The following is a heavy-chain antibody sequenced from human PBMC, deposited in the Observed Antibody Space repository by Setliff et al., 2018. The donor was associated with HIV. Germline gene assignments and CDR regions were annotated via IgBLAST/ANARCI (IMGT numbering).Heavy chain of an antibody. V-gene: IGHV1-2*02. CDR2: INPHAGVT. Sequence: ASVKVSCKTSGYIFIRYYIFWVRQAPGQGLEWMGNINPHAGVTKYAEKFQGRVTMTRDTSINTIYMELSRLRPDDTAVYYCARDLRDGFEEWFSTLDDGMDVWG. D-gene: IGHD3-3*01. CDR1: GYIFIRYY. J-gene: IGHJ6*01. CDR3: ARDLRDGFEEWFSTLDDGMDV.